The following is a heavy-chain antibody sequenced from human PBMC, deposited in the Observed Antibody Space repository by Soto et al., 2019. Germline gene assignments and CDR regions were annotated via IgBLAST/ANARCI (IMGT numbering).Heavy chain of an antibody. Sequence: RASVKVSCKASGYTFTSYGINWVRQATGQGLEWMGWMNPNSGNTGYAQKFQGRVTMTRNTSISTAYMELGSLRSEDTAVYYCARGPAMAHYDFWSGYAGWFGPWGQGTLVTVSS. CDR3: ARGPAMAHYDFWSGYAGWFGP. CDR2: MNPNSGNT. V-gene: IGHV1-8*02. CDR1: GYTFTSYG. D-gene: IGHD3-3*01. J-gene: IGHJ5*02.